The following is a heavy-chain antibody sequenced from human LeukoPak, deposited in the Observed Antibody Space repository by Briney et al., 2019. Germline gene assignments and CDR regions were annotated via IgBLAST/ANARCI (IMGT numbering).Heavy chain of an antibody. CDR3: ATLYGDYPDY. CDR2: ISYDASNK. D-gene: IGHD4-17*01. Sequence: GGSLTLSCAASGFTFSSSGMHWVRQAPGKGLEWVAVISYDASNKYYADSVKGRFTISRDNSKNTLYLQMNSLRAEDTAVYYCATLYGDYPDYWGQGTLVTVSS. V-gene: IGHV3-30*03. J-gene: IGHJ4*02. CDR1: GFTFSSSG.